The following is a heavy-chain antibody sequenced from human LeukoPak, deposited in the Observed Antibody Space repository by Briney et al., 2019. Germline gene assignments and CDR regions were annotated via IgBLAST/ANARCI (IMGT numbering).Heavy chain of an antibody. CDR1: GFTFSSYA. D-gene: IGHD1-26*01. Sequence: GGSLRLSCAASGFTFSSYAMHWVRQAPGKGLEWVAVIPYDGSNKYYADSVKGRFTISRDNSKNTLYLQMNSLRAEDTAVYYCARGLSWAGMDVWGQGTTVTVSS. CDR3: ARGLSWAGMDV. V-gene: IGHV3-30-3*01. CDR2: IPYDGSNK. J-gene: IGHJ6*02.